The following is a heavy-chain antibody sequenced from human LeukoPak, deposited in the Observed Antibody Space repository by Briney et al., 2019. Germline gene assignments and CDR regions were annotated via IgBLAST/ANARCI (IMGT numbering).Heavy chain of an antibody. CDR2: IYSGGST. J-gene: IGHJ4*02. V-gene: IGHV3-66*01. CDR3: ARVNVAAYDSSGYFDY. D-gene: IGHD3-22*01. CDR1: GFTVSSNY. Sequence: GGSLRLSCAASGFTVSSNYMSWVRQAPGKGLVGVSVIYSGGSTYYADSVKGRFTISRDNSKNTLYLQMNSLRAEDTAVYYCARVNVAAYDSSGYFDYWGQGTLVTVSS.